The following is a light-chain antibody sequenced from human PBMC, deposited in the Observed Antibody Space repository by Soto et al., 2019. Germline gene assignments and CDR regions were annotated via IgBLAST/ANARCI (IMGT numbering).Light chain of an antibody. V-gene: IGKV3D-15*01. CDR1: QSINTK. CDR3: QEPNGWRPHV. Sequence: EIVMTQSPATLSVSPGEGATFSCRASQSINTKIAWYQLKPGQAPRLLIFDASNRANGVPARFGGSGSGTDFPRARKGCEPADFPAYYFQEPNGWRPHVFGQGARLEIK. J-gene: IGKJ5*01. CDR2: DAS.